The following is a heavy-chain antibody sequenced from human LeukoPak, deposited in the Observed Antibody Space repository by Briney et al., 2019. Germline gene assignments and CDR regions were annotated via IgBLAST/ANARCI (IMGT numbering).Heavy chain of an antibody. CDR1: GYTFSNYY. CDR2: INPSGGAT. V-gene: IGHV1-46*01. J-gene: IGHJ4*02. CDR3: AKSMVRGVITGFDY. D-gene: IGHD3-10*01. Sequence: ASVKVSCTASGYTFSNYYMHWVRQAPGQGLEWMGIINPSGGATTYAQKFQGRVTMTRDTPTSVVYMELSSLRSEDTAVYYCAKSMVRGVITGFDYWGQGTLVTVSS.